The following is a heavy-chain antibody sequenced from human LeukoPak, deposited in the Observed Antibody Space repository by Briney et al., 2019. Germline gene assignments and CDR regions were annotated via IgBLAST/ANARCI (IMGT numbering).Heavy chain of an antibody. CDR3: AKDPNGDYIGTFDI. D-gene: IGHD4-17*01. V-gene: IGHV3-23*01. J-gene: IGHJ3*02. Sequence: GGSLRLSCATSQFNFNKFGMTWVCQAPGKGLEWVSSISGNGGSTHYADSVQGRFAISRDNSKNTLYLQMNSLRAEDTAVYFCAKDPNGDYIGTFDIWGQGTMVTVSS. CDR2: ISGNGGST. CDR1: QFNFNKFG.